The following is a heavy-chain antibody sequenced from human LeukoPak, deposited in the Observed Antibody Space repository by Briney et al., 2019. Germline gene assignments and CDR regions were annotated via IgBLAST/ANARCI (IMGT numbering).Heavy chain of an antibody. V-gene: IGHV3-48*04. J-gene: IGHJ5*02. D-gene: IGHD3-22*01. CDR1: GFTFSSYA. CDR2: ISSSGSTI. Sequence: PGGSLRLSCAASGFTFSSYAMSWVRQAPGKGLEWVSYISSSGSTIYYADSVKGRFTISRDNAKNSLYLQMNSLRAEDTAVYYCARGTYDSSGYYYLGFRPPWFDPWGQGTLVTVSS. CDR3: ARGTYDSSGYYYLGFRPPWFDP.